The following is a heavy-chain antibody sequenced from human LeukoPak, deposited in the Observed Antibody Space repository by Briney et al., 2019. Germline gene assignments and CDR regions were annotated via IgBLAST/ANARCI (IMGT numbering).Heavy chain of an antibody. CDR1: GGSISSYY. D-gene: IGHD3-22*01. CDR2: IYTSGST. Sequence: PSETLSLTCTVSGGSISSYYWSWIRQPAGKGLEWIGRIYTSGSTNYNPSLKSRVTISVDTSKNQFSLKLSSVTAADTAVYYCARHHLRITMIVVVIMGTGAFDIWGQGTMVTVSS. V-gene: IGHV4-4*07. J-gene: IGHJ3*02. CDR3: ARHHLRITMIVVVIMGTGAFDI.